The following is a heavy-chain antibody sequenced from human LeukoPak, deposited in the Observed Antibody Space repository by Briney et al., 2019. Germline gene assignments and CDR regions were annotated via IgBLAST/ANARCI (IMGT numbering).Heavy chain of an antibody. CDR1: GGSFSGYY. D-gene: IGHD3/OR15-3a*01. CDR3: ARGVDSFDP. Sequence: KPSETLSLTCAVYGGSFSGYYWSWIRQPPGKGLEWIGEINHSGSTNYNPSLKSRVTISVDTSKNQFSLKLSSVTAADTAVYYCARGVDSFDPWGQGTLVTVSS. J-gene: IGHJ5*02. CDR2: INHSGST. V-gene: IGHV4-34*01.